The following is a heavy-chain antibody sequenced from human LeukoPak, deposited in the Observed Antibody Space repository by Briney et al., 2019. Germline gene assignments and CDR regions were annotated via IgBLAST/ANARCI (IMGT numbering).Heavy chain of an antibody. V-gene: IGHV4-39*01. J-gene: IGHJ4*02. Sequence: SETLSLTCTVSGGSISSSSYYWGWIRQPPGKGLEWIGNIYYSGSTYYNPSLKSRVTISADTSKNQFSLKLSSVTAADSAMYYCARLGSSAPLYYFDYWGQGTLVTVSS. CDR1: GGSISSSSYY. CDR3: ARLGSSAPLYYFDY. CDR2: IYYSGST. D-gene: IGHD6-19*01.